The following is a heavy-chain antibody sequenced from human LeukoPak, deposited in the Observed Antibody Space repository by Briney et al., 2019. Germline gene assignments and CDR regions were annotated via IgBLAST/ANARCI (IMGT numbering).Heavy chain of an antibody. CDR1: GFTFGKYW. D-gene: IGHD2-15*01. V-gene: IGHV3-23*01. Sequence: GGSLRLSCVASGFTFGKYWMSWVRQAPGKGLEWVSAISGSGGSTYYADSVKGRFTISRDNSKNTLYLQMNSLRAEDTAVYYCALINLVVAATDADSWGQGTLVTVSS. CDR2: ISGSGGST. J-gene: IGHJ5*01. CDR3: ALINLVVAATDADS.